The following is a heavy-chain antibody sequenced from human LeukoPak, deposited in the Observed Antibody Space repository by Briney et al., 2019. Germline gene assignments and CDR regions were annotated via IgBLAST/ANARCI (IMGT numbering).Heavy chain of an antibody. CDR2: IYSSGNT. D-gene: IGHD6-13*01. Sequence: GGSLRLSCAASGFTVSSNYMSWVRQAPGKGLEWVSVIYSSGNTYYADSVKGRFTISRDNFRNTVYLQMNSLRAEDTAVYYCAALYSSSWYRFGYWGQGTLVTVSS. CDR3: AALYSSSWYRFGY. CDR1: GFTVSSNY. V-gene: IGHV3-53*01. J-gene: IGHJ4*02.